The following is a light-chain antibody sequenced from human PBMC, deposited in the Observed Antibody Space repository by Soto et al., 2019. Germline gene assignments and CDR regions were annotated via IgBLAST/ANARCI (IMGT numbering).Light chain of an antibody. J-gene: IGLJ1*01. V-gene: IGLV2-23*01. CDR3: CSFARSSSFYA. Sequence: QSALTQPASVSGSPGQSITISCSGTSSDVGSSNLVSWYQQHPGKAPKLIIFEGDRRPSGVSGRFSGSKSGNTASLTISGLQAEDEADYSCCSFARSSSFYAFGTGTKVTVL. CDR1: SSDVGSSNL. CDR2: EGD.